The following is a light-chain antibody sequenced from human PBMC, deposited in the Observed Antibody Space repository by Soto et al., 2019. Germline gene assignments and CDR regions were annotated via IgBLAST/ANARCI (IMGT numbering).Light chain of an antibody. CDR3: QQYNNWPLQT. CDR1: QSVNSN. J-gene: IGKJ1*01. V-gene: IGKV3-15*01. Sequence: TQSPATRSAFSGKRATLSCSTSQSVNSNLAWYQKKPGQAPRLLIYAASTRATGIPARFSGSGSGTEFTLTISSLQSEDFAVYYCQQYNNWPLQTFGQGTKVDIK. CDR2: AAS.